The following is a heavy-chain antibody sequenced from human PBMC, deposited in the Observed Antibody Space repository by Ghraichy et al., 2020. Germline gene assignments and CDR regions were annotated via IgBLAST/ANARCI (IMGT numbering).Heavy chain of an antibody. CDR3: AKSGDSSGSKYFQH. V-gene: IGHV4-59*02. Sequence: SQTLSLTCSVSAGSVSSYYWSWIRQPPGKGLEWIGHIYYSGSTDYSPSLKSRVTISLDRSKNQFSLSLSSVTAADTAVYFCAKSGDSSGSKYFQHWGQGTLVTVFS. J-gene: IGHJ1*01. CDR1: AGSVSSYY. CDR2: IYYSGST. D-gene: IGHD6-19*01.